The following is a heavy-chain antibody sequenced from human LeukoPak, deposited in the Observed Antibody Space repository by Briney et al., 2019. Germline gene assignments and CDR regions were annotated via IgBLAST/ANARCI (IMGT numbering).Heavy chain of an antibody. CDR1: GGSISSGDCC. J-gene: IGHJ4*02. V-gene: IGHV4-30-4*01. D-gene: IGHD6-19*01. CDR2: SYYSGST. Sequence: SETLSLTCTVSGGSISSGDCCWSWIRQSPGKGLEWIGYSYYSGSTNYNPSLKSRVTISVDTSKNQFSLKLSSVTAADTAVYYCAAVAGTVDYWGQGTLVTVSS. CDR3: AAVAGTVDY.